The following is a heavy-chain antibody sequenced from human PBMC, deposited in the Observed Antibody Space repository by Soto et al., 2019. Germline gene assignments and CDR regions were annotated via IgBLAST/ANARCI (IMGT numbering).Heavy chain of an antibody. CDR3: ATRPSPSVDYALDF. Sequence: EVQMVESGGVLVKPGGSLRLSCAASGFTFNKAWMPWVRQAPGKGLEWVGRIKSQTDGGTTDYTAPVKGRFTISRDDSKNTLYLQMNSLKTEDTAVYYCATRPSPSVDYALDFWGQGTLVTVSS. V-gene: IGHV3-15*01. D-gene: IGHD4-17*01. CDR1: GFTFNKAW. J-gene: IGHJ4*02. CDR2: IKSQTDGGTT.